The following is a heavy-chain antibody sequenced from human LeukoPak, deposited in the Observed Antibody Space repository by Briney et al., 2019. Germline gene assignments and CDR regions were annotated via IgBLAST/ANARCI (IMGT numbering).Heavy chain of an antibody. Sequence: GGSLTLSCAASGFTVSSNYMTWVRPAPGKGLEWVSIIYGGGSTYYADSVKGRFTISRDNSKNTLYLQMNSLRAEDTAMYYCARDVLGKNYWGQGTLVTVSS. CDR2: IYGGGST. J-gene: IGHJ4*02. CDR1: GFTVSSNY. V-gene: IGHV3-66*01. D-gene: IGHD7-27*01. CDR3: ARDVLGKNY.